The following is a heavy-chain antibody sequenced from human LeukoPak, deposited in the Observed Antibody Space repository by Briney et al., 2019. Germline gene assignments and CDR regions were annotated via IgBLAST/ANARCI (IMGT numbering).Heavy chain of an antibody. D-gene: IGHD3-10*01. CDR3: ARYAEYYYGSGSYPDY. J-gene: IGHJ4*02. Sequence: ASVKVSCKASGGTFSSYAISWVRQAPGQGLEWMGGIIPIFGTANYAQKFQGRVTITADESTSTAYMELSSLRSEDTAVYYCARYAEYYYGSGSYPDYWGQGTLVTVSS. V-gene: IGHV1-69*13. CDR1: GGTFSSYA. CDR2: IIPIFGTA.